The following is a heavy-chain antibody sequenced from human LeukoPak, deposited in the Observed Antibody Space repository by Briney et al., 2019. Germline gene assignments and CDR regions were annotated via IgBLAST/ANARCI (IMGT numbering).Heavy chain of an antibody. CDR2: ISYDGSNK. D-gene: IGHD3-3*01. J-gene: IGHJ4*02. V-gene: IGHV3-30-3*01. CDR3: ASGFLEWLLSTSLDY. CDR1: GFTFSSYA. Sequence: PGGSLRLSCAASGFTFSSYAMHWVRQAPGKGLEWVAVISYDGSNKYYADSVKGRFTISRDNSKNTLYLQMNSLRAEDTAVYYCASGFLEWLLSTSLDYWGQGTLVTAS.